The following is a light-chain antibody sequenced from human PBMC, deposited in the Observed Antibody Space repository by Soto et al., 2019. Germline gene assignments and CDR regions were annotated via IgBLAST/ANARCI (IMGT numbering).Light chain of an antibody. CDR2: DVS. CDR1: SSDVGAYNY. Sequence: QSALTQPASVSGSHGQSITISCTGTSSDVGAYNYVSWYQQHPGKAPKLMIYDVSNRPSGVSNRFSGSKSGNTASLTISGLQAEDEADYYCTSFTSASTQVFGGGTKVTVL. CDR3: TSFTSASTQV. J-gene: IGLJ2*01. V-gene: IGLV2-14*01.